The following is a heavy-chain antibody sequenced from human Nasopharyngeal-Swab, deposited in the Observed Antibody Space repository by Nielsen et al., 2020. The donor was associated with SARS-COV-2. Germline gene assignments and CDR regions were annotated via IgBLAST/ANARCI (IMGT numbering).Heavy chain of an antibody. V-gene: IGHV3-30*18. CDR1: GFTFIIYG. CDR3: AKSRDGYNYDAFHI. CDR2: ISYDGSNK. D-gene: IGHD5-24*01. J-gene: IGHJ3*02. Sequence: SCAASGFTFIIYGMHWVRQAPGKGLEWLAVISYDGSNKYYADSVKGRFTISRDNSKNTLYLHMSSLRTEDTAVYYGAKSRDGYNYDAFHIWGHGTMVTVSS.